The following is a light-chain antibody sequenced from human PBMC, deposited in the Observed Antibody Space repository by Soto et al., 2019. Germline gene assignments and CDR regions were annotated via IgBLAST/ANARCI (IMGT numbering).Light chain of an antibody. J-gene: IGKJ1*01. CDR1: QSISTN. CDR2: DAS. CDR3: QHYNNWLRT. V-gene: IGKV3-15*01. Sequence: EIVMTQSPATLSVSPGERVTLSCRASQSISTNLAWYQQKPGQAPRLLIYDASTRPTGLPPRFSGSGSGTEFTLTISSLQSEDFAVYYCQHYNNWLRTFGQGTKVDIK.